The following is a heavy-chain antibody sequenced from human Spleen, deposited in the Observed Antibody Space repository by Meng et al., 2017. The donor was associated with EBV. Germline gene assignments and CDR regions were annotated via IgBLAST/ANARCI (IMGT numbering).Heavy chain of an antibody. V-gene: IGHV4-39*02. CDR2: VFYTGTT. CDR1: GVSVSSSLHY. D-gene: IGHD1-26*01. CDR3: ARRGAWGPYYFDL. J-gene: IGHJ5*02. Sequence: VPGPGLGQPSWTLSLTCAVSGVSVSSSLHYWVWFRQPPAKGLEWIGDVFYTGTTYYNPSLKSRVTISVDTSKNIFSLELTSVPASDTAVYYCARRGAWGPYYFDLWGRGTLVTVSS.